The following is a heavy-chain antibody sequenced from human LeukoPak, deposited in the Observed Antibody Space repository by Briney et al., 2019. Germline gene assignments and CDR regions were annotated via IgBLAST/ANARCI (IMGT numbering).Heavy chain of an antibody. CDR1: GGSISSSSYY. V-gene: IGHV4-39*07. D-gene: IGHD6-13*01. CDR2: IYTSGST. CDR3: AGVTGYMVEDYFDY. Sequence: SETLSLTCTVSGGSISSSSYYWGWIRQPPWKGLEWIGRIYTSGSTNYNPSLKSRVTMSVDTSKNQFSLRLSSVTAADTAVYYCAGVTGYMVEDYFDYWGQGTLVTVSS. J-gene: IGHJ4*02.